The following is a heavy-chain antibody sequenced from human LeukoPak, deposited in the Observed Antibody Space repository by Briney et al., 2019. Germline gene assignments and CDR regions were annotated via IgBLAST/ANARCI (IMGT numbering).Heavy chain of an antibody. CDR1: GYTFTSYD. Sequence: ASVKVSCKASGYTFTSYDINWVRQATGQGLEWMGWMNPNSGNTGYAQKFQGRVTMTRNTSISTAYMELSSLKASDTAMYYCARQRGTVSDGGYFDYWGQGTLVTVSS. J-gene: IGHJ4*02. CDR2: MNPNSGNT. D-gene: IGHD3-16*01. V-gene: IGHV1-8*01. CDR3: ARQRGTVSDGGYFDY.